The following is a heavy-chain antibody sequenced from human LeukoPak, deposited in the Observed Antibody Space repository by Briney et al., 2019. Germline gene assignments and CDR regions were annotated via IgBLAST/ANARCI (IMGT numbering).Heavy chain of an antibody. J-gene: IGHJ3*02. CDR1: GGSVRSGTYY. V-gene: IGHV4-61*01. CDR3: ARAWDSSGYRGAFHI. Sequence: SETLSLTCTVPGGSVRSGTYYWNWIRQPPGNGLECMGYISYTGSTNYNPSVKSRVTISVETSKKQISLKLSSVTAADTAVYYCARAWDSSGYRGAFHIWGQGTMVTVSS. D-gene: IGHD3-22*01. CDR2: ISYTGST.